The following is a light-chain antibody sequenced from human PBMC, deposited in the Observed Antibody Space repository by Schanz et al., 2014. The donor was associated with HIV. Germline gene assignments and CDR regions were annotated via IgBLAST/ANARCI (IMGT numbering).Light chain of an antibody. J-gene: IGLJ2*01. CDR1: SSDVGGYKF. V-gene: IGLV2-14*01. CDR2: DVS. CDR3: QSYDSSLRAVV. Sequence: QSALTQPASLSGSPGQSITISCTGTSSDVGGYKFVSWYQQHPGKAPKLLLYDVSIRARPSGVSNRFSGSKSGNTASLTIYGLQADDEADYYCQSYDSSLRAVVFGGGTKLTVL.